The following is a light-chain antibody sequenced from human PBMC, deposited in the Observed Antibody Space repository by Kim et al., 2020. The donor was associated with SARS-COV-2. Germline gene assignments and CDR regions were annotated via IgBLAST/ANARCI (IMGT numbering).Light chain of an antibody. CDR1: NIGSKS. CDR2: YDS. Sequence: APGKTATITCGGNNIGSKSVHWYQQKPGQAPVLAIYYDSDRPSGIPERFSGSNSDNTAALTIARVEAGDEADYYCHVWDGTADQGVFGGGTRLTAL. J-gene: IGLJ3*02. V-gene: IGLV3-21*04. CDR3: HVWDGTADQGV.